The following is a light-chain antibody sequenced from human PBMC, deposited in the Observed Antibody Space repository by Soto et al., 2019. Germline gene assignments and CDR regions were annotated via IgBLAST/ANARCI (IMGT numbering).Light chain of an antibody. V-gene: IGKV1-27*01. CDR2: AAS. CDR1: QGIRNF. CDR3: QKYSSVPV. J-gene: IGKJ3*01. Sequence: DIQMTQSPTSLSASVGDRVTITCRASQGIRNFVAWYQQKPGKAPKLLIYAASTLQSGVPSRCSGSGSGTDFTLTINSLHPEDVATYSCQKYSSVPVFGPGTKVEIK.